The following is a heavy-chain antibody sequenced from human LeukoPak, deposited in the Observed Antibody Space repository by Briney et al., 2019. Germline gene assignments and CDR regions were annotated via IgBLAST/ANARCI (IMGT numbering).Heavy chain of an antibody. J-gene: IGHJ6*02. V-gene: IGHV1-2*06. Sequence: ASVKVSCKAPGYTFTSFGISWVRQAPGQGLEWMGRINPNSGGTNYAQKFQGRVTMTRDTSISTAYMELSRLRSDDTAVYYCARARYYGMDVWGQGTTVTVSS. CDR2: INPNSGGT. CDR1: GYTFTSFG. CDR3: ARARYYGMDV.